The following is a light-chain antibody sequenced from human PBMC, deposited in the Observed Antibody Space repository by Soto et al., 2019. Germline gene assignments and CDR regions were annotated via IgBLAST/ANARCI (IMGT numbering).Light chain of an antibody. CDR1: SSDVGSYNL. Sequence: QSALTPPASVSGSPGQSITISCTGTSSDVGSYNLVSWYQQHPGKAPKLMIYEVSKRPSGVSNRFSGSKSGNTASLTISGLQAEDEADYYCCSYAGSSTWVFGTGTKLTVL. CDR2: EVS. J-gene: IGLJ1*01. CDR3: CSYAGSSTWV. V-gene: IGLV2-23*02.